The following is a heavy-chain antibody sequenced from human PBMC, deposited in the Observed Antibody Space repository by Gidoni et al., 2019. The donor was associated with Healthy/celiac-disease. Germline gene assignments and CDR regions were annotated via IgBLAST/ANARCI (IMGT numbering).Heavy chain of an antibody. D-gene: IGHD1-20*01. V-gene: IGHV1-69*09. CDR3: ARDKPNGVTGTTAFDY. CDR1: GGTFRSYA. J-gene: IGHJ4*02. CDR2: IIPILGIA. Sequence: QVQLVQSGAEVKKPGSSVKVSCKTSGGTFRSYAISWVRQAPGQGLEWMGRIIPILGIANYAQKFQGRVTITADKSTSTAYMELSSLSSEDTAVYYCARDKPNGVTGTTAFDYWGQGTLVTVSS.